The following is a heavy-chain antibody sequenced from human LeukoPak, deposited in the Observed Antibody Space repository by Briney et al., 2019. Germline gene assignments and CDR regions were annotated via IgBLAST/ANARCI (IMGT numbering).Heavy chain of an antibody. D-gene: IGHD1-1*01. Sequence: ASVKVSCKASGYTFTSYDINWVRQATGQGLERMGWMNHSRGNTGYAQKFQGGVTMTRNTSISTAYLELSSLRSEDTAVYYCASWSNWNEDEDAFDIGGQGTMVTVSS. V-gene: IGHV1-8*01. CDR2: MNHSRGNT. CDR1: GYTFTSYD. J-gene: IGHJ3*02. CDR3: ASWSNWNEDEDAFDI.